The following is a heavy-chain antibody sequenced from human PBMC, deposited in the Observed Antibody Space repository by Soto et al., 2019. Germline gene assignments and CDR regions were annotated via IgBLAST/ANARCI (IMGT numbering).Heavy chain of an antibody. CDR3: ARLSAAVPDTSGYGSGFDT. Sequence: PGESLKISCKGSGYRFTSYWIGWVRQMPGKGLEWMGIIYPGDSDTRYSPSFQGQVTISADRTINTAYLQWSSLKASDSAMYYCARLSAAVPDTSGYGSGFDTWGQGTQVTVSP. D-gene: IGHD6-25*01. V-gene: IGHV5-51*01. CDR2: IYPGDSDT. CDR1: GYRFTSYW. J-gene: IGHJ5*02.